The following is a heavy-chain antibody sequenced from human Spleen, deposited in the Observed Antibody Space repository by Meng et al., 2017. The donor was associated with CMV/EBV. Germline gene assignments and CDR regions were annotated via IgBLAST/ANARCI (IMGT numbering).Heavy chain of an antibody. V-gene: IGHV4-59*01. Sequence: AETLSLTCTVSGGSISNYYWSWIRQPPGKGLEWIGYIYYSGSTNHNPSLKSRVTISVDTSKNQFSLKLTSVTAADTAVYFCARTHNNWNPWPFDYWGQGTLVTVSS. CDR1: GGSISNYY. CDR3: ARTHNNWNPWPFDY. J-gene: IGHJ4*02. D-gene: IGHD1-20*01. CDR2: IYYSGST.